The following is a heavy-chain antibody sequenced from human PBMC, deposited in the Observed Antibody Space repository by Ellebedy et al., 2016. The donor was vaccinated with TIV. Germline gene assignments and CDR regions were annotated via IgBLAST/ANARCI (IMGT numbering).Heavy chain of an antibody. CDR3: ARDVHFASLHMPLDL. D-gene: IGHD2-2*01. J-gene: IGHJ5*02. V-gene: IGHV4-39*02. CDR1: GVSISNTAYY. Sequence: SETLSLTXNVSGVSISNTAYYWVWIRQPPGETLEWIGNISHSGLAHYNPSLASRVHISVDTSNNQFSLTMSSVTAADTAVYFCARDVHFASLHMPLDLWGQGTLVTVTA. CDR2: ISHSGLA.